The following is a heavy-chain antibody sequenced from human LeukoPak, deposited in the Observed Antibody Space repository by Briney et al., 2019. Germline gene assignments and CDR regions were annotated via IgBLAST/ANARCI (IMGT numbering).Heavy chain of an antibody. CDR3: AREEEEEQQPYMDV. CDR1: GYTFTGYY. Sequence: APVKVSCKASGYTFTGYYMHWVRQAPGQGLEWMGWISAYNGNTNYAQKLQGRVTMTTDTSTSTAYMELRSLRSDDTAVYYCAREEEEEQQPYMDVWGKGTTVTVSS. D-gene: IGHD6-13*01. J-gene: IGHJ6*03. V-gene: IGHV1-18*04. CDR2: ISAYNGNT.